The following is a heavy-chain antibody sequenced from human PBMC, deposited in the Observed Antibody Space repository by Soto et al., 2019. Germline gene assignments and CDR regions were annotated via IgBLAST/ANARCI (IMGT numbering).Heavy chain of an antibody. CDR2: ISSNGGTT. V-gene: IGHV3-64*01. Sequence: EVQLAESGGGMVQPGGSLRLSCVASGFTFSSYDMHWVRQAPGKGLEYVSSISSNGGTTYYGNSVKGRFTISRDNSKNTLYLQMGSLRAEDMAVYYCVRGGAGNYDYWGQGTLVTVSS. D-gene: IGHD1-7*01. CDR3: VRGGAGNYDY. J-gene: IGHJ4*02. CDR1: GFTFSSYD.